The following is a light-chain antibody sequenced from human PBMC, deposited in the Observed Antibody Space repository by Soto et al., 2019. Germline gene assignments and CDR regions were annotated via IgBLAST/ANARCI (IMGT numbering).Light chain of an antibody. Sequence: EIVLTQSPGTLSLSPGERATLSCRASQSVTSNYLAWYQQKPGQAPRLLIYGASSRATGIPDRFSGSGSGTDFTLTISRLEPEDFAVYYCQQYGTSPFTVGPGTKVDIE. V-gene: IGKV3-20*01. J-gene: IGKJ3*01. CDR3: QQYGTSPFT. CDR1: QSVTSNY. CDR2: GAS.